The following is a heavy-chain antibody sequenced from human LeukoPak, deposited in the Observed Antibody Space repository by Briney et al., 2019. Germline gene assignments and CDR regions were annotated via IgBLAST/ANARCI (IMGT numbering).Heavy chain of an antibody. D-gene: IGHD6-19*01. CDR2: IKQDGSEK. Sequence: GGSLRLSCADSGFTFSSYWMSWVRQAPGKGLEWVANIKQDGSEKDYVDSVKGRFTISRDNAKNSLYLQMNSLRAEDTAVYYCARVSSLAVAGFFDYWGQGILVTVSS. J-gene: IGHJ4*02. V-gene: IGHV3-7*01. CDR1: GFTFSSYW. CDR3: ARVSSLAVAGFFDY.